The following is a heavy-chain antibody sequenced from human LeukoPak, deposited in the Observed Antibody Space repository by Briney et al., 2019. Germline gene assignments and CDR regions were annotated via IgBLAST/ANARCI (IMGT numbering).Heavy chain of an antibody. J-gene: IGHJ5*02. D-gene: IGHD3-10*01. Sequence: ASVKVSCKASGYTFTSYYMHWVRQAPGQGLEWMGWINPNSGGTNYAQKFQGRVTMTRDTSISTAYMELSRLRSDDTAVYYCARRMVRGIGYNWFDPWGQGTLVTVSS. CDR2: INPNSGGT. V-gene: IGHV1-2*02. CDR1: GYTFTSYY. CDR3: ARRMVRGIGYNWFDP.